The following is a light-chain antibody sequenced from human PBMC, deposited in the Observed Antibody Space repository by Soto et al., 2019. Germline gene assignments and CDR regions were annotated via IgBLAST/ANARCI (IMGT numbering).Light chain of an antibody. CDR1: QGISSY. Sequence: SHMTQSPSSLSASVGCIVTITCRASQGISSYLGWYQQKPGKAPNLLIYDASTLHSGVPSRFSGSESGTDFTLTISNLQPEDCAIYFSQQANSFPTTFGQGTRLEIK. J-gene: IGKJ5*01. CDR3: QQANSFPTT. V-gene: IGKV1-12*01. CDR2: DAS.